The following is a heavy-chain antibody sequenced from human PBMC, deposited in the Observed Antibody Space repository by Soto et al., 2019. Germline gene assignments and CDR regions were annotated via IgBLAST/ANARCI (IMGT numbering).Heavy chain of an antibody. CDR1: GFTFNNYA. D-gene: IGHD3-10*01. CDR2: ISGGGDTT. Sequence: EVQLLESGGGLVQPGGSLRLSCAASGFTFNNYAMSWVRQAPGKGLEWVSAISGGGDTTSYADSVKGRFTVSRDGSKNRLYLQMNSLRAEDTAVYYCANGRGGSGSLTPRVDFWGQGTLVTVSS. J-gene: IGHJ4*02. CDR3: ANGRGGSGSLTPRVDF. V-gene: IGHV3-23*01.